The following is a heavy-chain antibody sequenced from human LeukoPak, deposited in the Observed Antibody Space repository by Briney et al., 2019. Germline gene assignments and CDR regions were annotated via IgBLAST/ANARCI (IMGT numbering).Heavy chain of an antibody. D-gene: IGHD3-22*01. V-gene: IGHV4-39*07. CDR2: IYYSGST. Sequence: SETLSLTCTVSGGSISSSSYYWGWIRQPPGKGLEWIGSIYYSGSTYYNPSLKSRVTISVDTSKNQFSLKLSSVTAADTAVYYCARAPGSYYDSSGYYHEDFDYWGQGTLVTVSS. J-gene: IGHJ4*02. CDR1: GGSISSSSYY. CDR3: ARAPGSYYDSSGYYHEDFDY.